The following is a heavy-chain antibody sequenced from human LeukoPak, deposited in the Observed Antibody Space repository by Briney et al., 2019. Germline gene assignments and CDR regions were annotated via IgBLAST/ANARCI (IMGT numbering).Heavy chain of an antibody. CDR1: GGSISSYY. CDR2: IYYSGST. J-gene: IGHJ5*02. CDR3: ARHFSSYYDSSGYYYVWFDP. V-gene: IGHV4-59*08. D-gene: IGHD3-22*01. Sequence: SETLSLTCTVSGGSISSYYWSWIRQPPGKGLEWSGYIYYSGSTNYNPSLKSRVTISVDTSKNQFSLKLSSVTAADTAVYYCARHFSSYYDSSGYYYVWFDPWGQGTLVTVSS.